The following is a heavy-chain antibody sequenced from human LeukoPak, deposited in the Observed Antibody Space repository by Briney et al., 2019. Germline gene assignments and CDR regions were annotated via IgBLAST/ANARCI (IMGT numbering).Heavy chain of an antibody. Sequence: GRSLRLSCAASGFIFSYYGMHWVRQAPGKGLGWLAVWPDGTIQYYADPVKGRFTISRDNSKNTLYLQLTGLRADDSAVYYCARHNHDWGWDFWGQGAQVTVSS. CDR1: GFIFSYYG. D-gene: IGHD2-8*02. CDR2: WPDGTIQ. J-gene: IGHJ4*02. V-gene: IGHV3-33*01. CDR3: ARHNHDWGWDF.